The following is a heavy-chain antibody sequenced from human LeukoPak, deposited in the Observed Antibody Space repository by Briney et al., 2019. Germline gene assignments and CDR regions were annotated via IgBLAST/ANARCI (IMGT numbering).Heavy chain of an antibody. J-gene: IGHJ4*02. CDR2: ISHSGSS. D-gene: IGHD2-8*01. CDR3: ASRSTVYGFDY. CDR1: GGSISSGSW. Sequence: PSGTLSLTCAVSGGSISSGSWWSWVRQPPGKGLEWIGEISHSGSSNSNSSLKSRVTISLDKSKKQFSLRLNSVTAADTAVYYCASRSTVYGFDYWGQGTLVTVSS. V-gene: IGHV4-4*02.